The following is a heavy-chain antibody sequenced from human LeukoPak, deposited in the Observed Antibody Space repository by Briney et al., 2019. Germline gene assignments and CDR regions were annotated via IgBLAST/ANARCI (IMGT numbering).Heavy chain of an antibody. J-gene: IGHJ6*02. Sequence: GGSLRLSCAASGFTVSSNYMSWVRQAPGKGLEWVSVIYSGGSTYYADSVKGQFTISRDNSKNTLYLQMNSLRAEDTAVYYCAKYYYDSSGGLSNGMDVWGQGTTVTVSS. CDR2: IYSGGST. D-gene: IGHD3-22*01. CDR1: GFTVSSNY. V-gene: IGHV3-53*01. CDR3: AKYYYDSSGGLSNGMDV.